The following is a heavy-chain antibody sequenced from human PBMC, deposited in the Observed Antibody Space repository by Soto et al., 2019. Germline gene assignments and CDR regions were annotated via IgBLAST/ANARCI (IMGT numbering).Heavy chain of an antibody. CDR2: INAGNGNT. D-gene: IGHD6-19*01. CDR1: GYTFTSYA. J-gene: IGHJ6*02. CDR3: ARASPSLGSSGSYWYYGMDV. V-gene: IGHV1-3*01. Sequence: GASVKVSCKASGYTFTSYAMHWVRQAPGQRLEWMGWINAGNGNTKYSQKFQGRVTITRDTSASTAYMELSSLRSEDTAVYYCARASPSLGSSGSYWYYGMDVWGQGTTVTVSS.